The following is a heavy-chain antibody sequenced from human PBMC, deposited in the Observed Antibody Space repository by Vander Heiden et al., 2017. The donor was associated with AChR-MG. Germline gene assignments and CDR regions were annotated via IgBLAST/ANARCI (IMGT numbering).Heavy chain of an antibody. CDR2: ISSSSSYI. Sequence: EVQLVESGGGLVKPGESLRLSCAAPGFTFSNFAMHWVRQAPGKGLEWVSSISSSSSYIYYADSLKGRFTISRDNAKKSVYLQMNSLRVEDTAVYYCARIFCSGGSCYSDGDYWGQGTLLTVSS. J-gene: IGHJ4*02. CDR1: GFTFSNFA. CDR3: ARIFCSGGSCYSDGDY. D-gene: IGHD2-15*01. V-gene: IGHV3-21*01.